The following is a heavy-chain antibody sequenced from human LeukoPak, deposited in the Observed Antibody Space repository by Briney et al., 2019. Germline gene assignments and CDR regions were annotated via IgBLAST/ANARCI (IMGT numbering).Heavy chain of an antibody. V-gene: IGHV4-59*01. J-gene: IGHJ4*02. CDR2: IYYSGST. Sequence: PSETLSLTCTVSGGSISSYYWSWIRQPPGKGLEWIGYIYYSGSTNYNPSLKSRVTISVDTSKNQFPLKLSSVTAADTAVYYCARVKGGYYYDNSGYYYFDYWGQGTLVTVSS. D-gene: IGHD3-22*01. CDR3: ARVKGGYYYDNSGYYYFDY. CDR1: GGSISSYY.